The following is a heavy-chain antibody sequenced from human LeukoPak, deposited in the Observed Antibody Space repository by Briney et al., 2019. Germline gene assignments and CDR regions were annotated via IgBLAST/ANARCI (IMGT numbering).Heavy chain of an antibody. CDR2: IYYSGST. CDR1: GGSISSYY. V-gene: IGHV4-59*01. Sequence: SETLSLTRTVSGGSISSYYWSWIRQPPGKGLEWIGYIYYSGSTNYNPSLKSRVTISVDTSKNQFSLKLSSVTAADTAVYYCARRLNYYYYMDVWGKGTTVTVSS. J-gene: IGHJ6*03. D-gene: IGHD6-19*01. CDR3: ARRLNYYYYMDV.